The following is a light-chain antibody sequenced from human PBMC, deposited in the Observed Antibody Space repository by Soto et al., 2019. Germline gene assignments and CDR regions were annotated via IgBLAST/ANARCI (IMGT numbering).Light chain of an antibody. Sequence: VLTQPPSVSGAPGQRVTISCTGSSSNIGAGYDVHWYQQLPGTAPKLLIYGNSNRPSGVPDRFSGSKSGTSASLVITGLQAEDEADYHCQSYDSSLGYVFGSGTKVTVL. V-gene: IGLV1-40*01. CDR3: QSYDSSLGYV. CDR2: GNS. CDR1: SSNIGAGYD. J-gene: IGLJ1*01.